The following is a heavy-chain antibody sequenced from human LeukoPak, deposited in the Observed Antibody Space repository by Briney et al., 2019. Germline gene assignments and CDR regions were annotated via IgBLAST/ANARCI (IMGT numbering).Heavy chain of an antibody. Sequence: GGSLRLSCAASGFTFSSYGMHWVRQAPGKGLEWVAVISYDGSNKYYADSVKGRFTISRDNSKNTLYLQMNSLRAEDTAVYYCAKTSGSNYMIDYWGQGTLVTVSS. V-gene: IGHV3-30*18. CDR2: ISYDGSNK. D-gene: IGHD1-26*01. CDR3: AKTSGSNYMIDY. CDR1: GFTFSSYG. J-gene: IGHJ4*02.